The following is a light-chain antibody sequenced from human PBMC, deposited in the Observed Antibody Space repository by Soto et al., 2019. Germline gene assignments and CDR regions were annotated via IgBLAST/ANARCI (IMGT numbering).Light chain of an antibody. Sequence: DLQMTQSPSTLSASVGDRVTITCRGSQSISSWLAWYQQKPGKAPKLLIYKASSLESGVPSRFSGSGSGTEFTLTISSLQPDDFATYFCQQYSGYPFTFGPGTKVDIK. CDR1: QSISSW. V-gene: IGKV1-5*03. J-gene: IGKJ3*01. CDR2: KAS. CDR3: QQYSGYPFT.